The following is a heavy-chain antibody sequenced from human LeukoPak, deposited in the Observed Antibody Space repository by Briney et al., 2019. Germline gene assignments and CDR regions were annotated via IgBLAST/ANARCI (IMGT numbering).Heavy chain of an antibody. Sequence: PGRSLRLSCAASGFTFSSYAMHWVRQAPGKGLEWVAVISYDGSNKYYADSVKGRFTISRDNSKNTLYLQMNSLRAEDTAVYYCAREGTEAFDIWGQGTMVTVSS. CDR1: GFTFSSYA. CDR3: AREGTEAFDI. CDR2: ISYDGSNK. J-gene: IGHJ3*02. V-gene: IGHV3-30-3*01.